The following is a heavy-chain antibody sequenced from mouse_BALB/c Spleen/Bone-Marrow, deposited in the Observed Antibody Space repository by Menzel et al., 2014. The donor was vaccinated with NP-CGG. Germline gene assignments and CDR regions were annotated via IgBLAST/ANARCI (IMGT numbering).Heavy chain of an antibody. Sequence: VQLQQSGAELVRPGASVKLSCKASGYTFTSYWINWVKQRPGRGLEWIGSIYPSDSYTNYNQKFKDKATLTVDKSSSTAYMQLSSPTSEDSAVYYCTRPGYFYGSGPYAMDYWGQGTSVTVSS. CDR2: IYPSDSYT. V-gene: IGHV1-69*02. CDR1: GYTFTSYW. CDR3: TRPGYFYGSGPYAMDY. D-gene: IGHD1-1*01. J-gene: IGHJ4*01.